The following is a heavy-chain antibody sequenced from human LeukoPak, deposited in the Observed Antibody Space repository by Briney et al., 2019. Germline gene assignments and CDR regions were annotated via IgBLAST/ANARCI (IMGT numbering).Heavy chain of an antibody. CDR1: GGSISSGDYY. Sequence: SQTLSLTCTVSGGSISSGDYYWSWIRQPPGKGLEWIGYIYYSGSTYYNPSLKSRVTISVDTSKNQFSLKLSSVTAADTAVYYCARDIYYGGNLLYYYGMDVWGQGTTVTVSS. J-gene: IGHJ6*02. CDR3: ARDIYYGGNLLYYYGMDV. V-gene: IGHV4-30-4*01. CDR2: IYYSGST. D-gene: IGHD4-23*01.